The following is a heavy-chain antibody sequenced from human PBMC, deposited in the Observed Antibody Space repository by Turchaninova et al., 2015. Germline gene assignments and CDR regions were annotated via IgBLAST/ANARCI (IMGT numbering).Heavy chain of an antibody. D-gene: IGHD2-21*02. CDR1: GFTFSTYS. V-gene: IGHV3-21*01. Sequence: EVQLVESGGGLVKPGGSLRPSCAASGFTFSTYSMNWVRQAPGKGLECVSSISSSISFIYYADSVKGRFTISRDNAQNSLYLQMNSLRAEDTAVYYCARSHGRVTLSYFDYWGQGTLVTVSS. CDR3: ARSHGRVTLSYFDY. CDR2: ISSSISFI. J-gene: IGHJ4*02.